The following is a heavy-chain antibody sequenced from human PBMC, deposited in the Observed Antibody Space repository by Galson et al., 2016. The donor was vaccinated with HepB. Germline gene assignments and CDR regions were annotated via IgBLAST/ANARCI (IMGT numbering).Heavy chain of an antibody. Sequence: SLRLSCAASGLTFSSYAMHWVRQAPGKRLEWVAVIWYGGSNKYYADSVKGRFTISRDNSKNTLYLQLNSLRAEDTAVYYCTRGDGAGPGDYWGQGTLVTVSS. CDR3: TRGDGAGPGDY. CDR1: GLTFSSYA. D-gene: IGHD6-19*01. J-gene: IGHJ4*02. V-gene: IGHV3-33*01. CDR2: IWYGGSNK.